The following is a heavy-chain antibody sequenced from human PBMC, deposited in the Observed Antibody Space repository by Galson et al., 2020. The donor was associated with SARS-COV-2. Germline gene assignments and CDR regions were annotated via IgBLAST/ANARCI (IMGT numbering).Heavy chain of an antibody. CDR3: AREVTAIESSWFDP. CDR1: GFTFSSYG. V-gene: IGHV3-33*01. CDR2: IWYDGSNK. Sequence: GGSLRLSCAASGFTFSSYGMHWVRQAPGKGLEWVAVIWYDGSNKYYADSVKGRFTISRDNSKNTLYLQMNSLRAEDTAVYYCAREVTAIESSWFDPWGQGTLVTVSS. J-gene: IGHJ5*02. D-gene: IGHD2-21*02.